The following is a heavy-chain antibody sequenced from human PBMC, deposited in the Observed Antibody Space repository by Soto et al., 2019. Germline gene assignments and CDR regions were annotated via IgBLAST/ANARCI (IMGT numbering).Heavy chain of an antibody. D-gene: IGHD5-18*01. J-gene: IGHJ3*02. CDR2: IIPIFGTA. CDR3: AADQDSAMVYDAFDI. Sequence: SVKVSCKASGGTFSSYAISWVRQAPGQGLEWMGGIIPIFGTANYAQKFQGRVTTTRDMSTSTAYMELSSLRTEDTDEYYCAADQDSAMVYDAFDICGQGTMVTVSS. V-gene: IGHV1-69*05. CDR1: GGTFSSYA.